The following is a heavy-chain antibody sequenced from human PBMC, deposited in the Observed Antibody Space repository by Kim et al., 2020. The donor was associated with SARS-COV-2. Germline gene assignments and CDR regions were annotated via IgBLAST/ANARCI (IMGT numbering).Heavy chain of an antibody. CDR1: AGSFSGYS. D-gene: IGHD3-10*01. Sequence: SETLSLTCAVYAGSFSGYSWSWIRQPPGKGLEWIGEINHSGSTNYNPSLKSRVTISVVTSKNQFSLKLSSVTAAGTAVNYCATNPGRFGANIKNYYYYYGMDVWGQGTTVTVSS. J-gene: IGHJ6*02. CDR3: ATNPGRFGANIKNYYYYYGMDV. V-gene: IGHV4-34*01. CDR2: INHSGST.